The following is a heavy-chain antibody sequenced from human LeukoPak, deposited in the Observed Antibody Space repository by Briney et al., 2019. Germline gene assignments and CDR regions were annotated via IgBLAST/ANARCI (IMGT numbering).Heavy chain of an antibody. CDR1: GYTFTGYY. J-gene: IGHJ4*02. V-gene: IGHV1-2*02. D-gene: IGHD6-13*01. Sequence: ASVKVSCKASGYTFTGYYIHWVRQAPGQGLEWMGWINPNSGGTNYAQKFQGRVTITRDTSISTAYMELSRLRSDDTAVYYCARVGGISSSWYSLDYWGQGTLVTVSS. CDR2: INPNSGGT. CDR3: ARVGGISSSWYSLDY.